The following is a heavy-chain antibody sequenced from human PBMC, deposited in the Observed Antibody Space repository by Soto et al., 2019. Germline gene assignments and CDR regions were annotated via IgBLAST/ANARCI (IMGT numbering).Heavy chain of an antibody. J-gene: IGHJ1*01. Sequence: ASVKVSCKASGYLFTAYSMHWVRLAPGQGLEWMGVVNPSGGSTKYAQNFQGRVTMPRDTSTTTIYMELSSLRSDDTAIYYCAREENCSGGTCYSEYFHRWGQGTLVTV. CDR3: AREENCSGGTCYSEYFHR. V-gene: IGHV1-46*01. D-gene: IGHD2-15*01. CDR1: GYLFTAYS. CDR2: VNPSGGST.